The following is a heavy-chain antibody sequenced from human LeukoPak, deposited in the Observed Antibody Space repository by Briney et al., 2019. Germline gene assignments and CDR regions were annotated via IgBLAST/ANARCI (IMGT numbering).Heavy chain of an antibody. V-gene: IGHV3-7*01. D-gene: IGHD3-16*01. J-gene: IGHJ4*02. CDR2: INPDGSGK. CDR1: GFTLITYW. CDR3: ASWGAGGNS. Sequence: GGSLRLSCEASGFTLITYWMNWVRQVPGKGLDWVANINPDGSGKRYVDSVKGRFTIARDNADNSLSLQMNSLRAEDTAVYYCASWGAGGNSWGQGTLVTVSS.